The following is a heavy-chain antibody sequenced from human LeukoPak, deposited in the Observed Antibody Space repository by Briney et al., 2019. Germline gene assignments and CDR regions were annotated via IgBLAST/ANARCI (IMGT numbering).Heavy chain of an antibody. J-gene: IGHJ4*02. CDR1: GGSFSGYY. Sequence: SETLSLTCAVYGGSFSGYYWSWIRQPPGKGLEWIGEINHSGSTNYNPSLKSRVTISVDTSKNQFSLKLSSVTAEDTAVYYCARGRSKWERWGQGTLVTVSS. V-gene: IGHV4-34*01. D-gene: IGHD1-26*01. CDR3: ARGRSKWER. CDR2: INHSGST.